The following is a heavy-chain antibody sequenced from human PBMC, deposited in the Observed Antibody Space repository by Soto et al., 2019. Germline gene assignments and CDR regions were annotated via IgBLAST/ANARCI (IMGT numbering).Heavy chain of an antibody. V-gene: IGHV4-59*08. CDR3: ATAYRNYPPYYNYYLDE. Sequence: SDTLSLTCTLSRGSISSYYWSWIRQPPGKGLEWIGYIYYSGSTNYNPSLKSRVTISVDTSKNQSSLKLSSVTPAATAVYYCATAYRNYPPYYNYYLDELGKEATVNAS. J-gene: IGHJ6*03. CDR1: RGSISSYY. CDR2: IYYSGST. D-gene: IGHD4-4*01.